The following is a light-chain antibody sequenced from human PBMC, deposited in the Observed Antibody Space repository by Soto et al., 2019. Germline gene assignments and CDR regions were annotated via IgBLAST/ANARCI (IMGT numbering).Light chain of an antibody. J-gene: IGLJ1*01. CDR2: GNS. CDR1: SSNIGAGYD. V-gene: IGLV1-40*01. CDR3: QSYDSGLSAYV. Sequence: QSVLTQPPSVSGAPGQRVTISCTGSSSNIGAGYDVHWYQQLPGTAPKLLIYGNSNRPSGVPDRFSDSKSGTSASLAITGLQAEDEADYYCQSYDSGLSAYVFGTGTKLTVL.